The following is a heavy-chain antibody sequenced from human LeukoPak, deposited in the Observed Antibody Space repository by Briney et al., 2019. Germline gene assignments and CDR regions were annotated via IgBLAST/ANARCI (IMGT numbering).Heavy chain of an antibody. D-gene: IGHD2-8*01. V-gene: IGHV3-48*01. CDR3: ARVSNAYDYYYMDV. J-gene: IGHJ6*03. CDR2: ISSSSSSI. Sequence: GGSLRLSCAASGFTFSIYSMNWVRQAPGKGLEWVSYISSSSSSIYYADSVKGRFTISRDNAKNSLYLQMNSLRAEDTAVYYCARVSNAYDYYYMDVWGKGTTVTVSS. CDR1: GFTFSIYS.